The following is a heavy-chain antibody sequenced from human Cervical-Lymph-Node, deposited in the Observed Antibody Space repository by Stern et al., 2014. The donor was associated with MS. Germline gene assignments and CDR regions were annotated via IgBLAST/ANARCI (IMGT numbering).Heavy chain of an antibody. D-gene: IGHD2-8*02. CDR2: IHYSGST. V-gene: IGHV4-59*01. J-gene: IGHJ4*02. CDR3: VGESTGNMDY. CDR1: GNSMSSYY. Sequence: QLQLQESGPGLVKPSETLSLTCTVSGNSMSSYYWSWIRQSPGKGLEWIGNIHYSGSTKYNASLKSRVTIVLETSKSEVSLKLTSVTAADTAVYYCVGESTGNMDYWGQGTVVTVSS.